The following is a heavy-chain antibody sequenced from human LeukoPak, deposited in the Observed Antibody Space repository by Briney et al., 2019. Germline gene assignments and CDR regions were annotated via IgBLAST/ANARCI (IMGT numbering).Heavy chain of an antibody. Sequence: ASVKVSCKASGYTFTVYYMHWVRQAPGQGREWMGWINPNSGGTNYAQKFQGRVTMTRDTSISTAYMELSRLRSDDTAFYYCARYIVSYPHDAFDIWGQGTMVTVSS. D-gene: IGHD1-26*01. CDR1: GYTFTVYY. CDR3: ARYIVSYPHDAFDI. J-gene: IGHJ3*02. CDR2: INPNSGGT. V-gene: IGHV1-2*02.